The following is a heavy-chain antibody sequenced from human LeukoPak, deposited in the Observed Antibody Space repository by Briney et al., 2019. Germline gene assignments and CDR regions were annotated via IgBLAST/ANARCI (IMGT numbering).Heavy chain of an antibody. CDR3: ARRYCSSTSCETYFDY. D-gene: IGHD2-2*01. CDR1: GFTFSSYS. V-gene: IGHV3-48*04. Sequence: GGSLRLSCAASGFTFSSYSMNWVRQAPGKGLEWVSYISSSSRTIYYADSVKGRFTISRDNAKNSLYLQMNSLRAEDAAVYYCARRYCSSTSCETYFDYWGQGTLVTVSS. J-gene: IGHJ4*02. CDR2: ISSSSRTI.